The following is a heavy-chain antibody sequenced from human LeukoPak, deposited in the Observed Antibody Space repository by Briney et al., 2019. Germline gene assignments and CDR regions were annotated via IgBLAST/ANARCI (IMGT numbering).Heavy chain of an antibody. J-gene: IGHJ6*03. CDR3: ARFPGGAEYRHYYYMDV. CDR2: IYYSDST. V-gene: IGHV4-38-2*02. D-gene: IGHD1-14*01. CDR1: GYSISSGYF. Sequence: SETLSLTCTVSGYSISSGYFWGWIRQPPGKGLECIGYIYYSDSTNYNPSLKSRVTVSVDTSKNQFSLKLSSVTAADTAVYYCARFPGGAEYRHYYYMDVWGKGTTVTVSS.